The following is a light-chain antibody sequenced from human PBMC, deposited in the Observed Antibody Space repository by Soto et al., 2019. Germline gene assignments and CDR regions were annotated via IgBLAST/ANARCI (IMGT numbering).Light chain of an antibody. V-gene: IGLV1-40*01. CDR3: QSFDTNLNAVV. J-gene: IGLJ2*01. CDR1: GSNIGAGYD. Sequence: QSVLTQPPSVSGAPGQSLTISCIGSGSNIGAGYDVHWYQQLPGVAPKLLIFDTTNRPSGVPGRFSGSKSGASASLAITGLLPEDEADFFCQSFDTNLNAVVFGGGTQLTVL. CDR2: DTT.